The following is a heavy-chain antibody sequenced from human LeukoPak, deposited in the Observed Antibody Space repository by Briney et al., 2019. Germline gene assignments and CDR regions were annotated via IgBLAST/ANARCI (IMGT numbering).Heavy chain of an antibody. CDR1: GFTFGDYA. D-gene: IGHD1-26*01. CDR3: ARDFYRTKERYYYYYMDV. V-gene: IGHV3-49*03. J-gene: IGHJ6*03. Sequence: GGSLRLSCTASGFTFGDYAMSWFRQAPGKGLEWVGFIRSKAYGGTTEYAASVKGRFTISRDDSKSIAYLQMNSLKTEDTAVYYCARDFYRTKERYYYYYMDVWGKGTTVTVSS. CDR2: IRSKAYGGTT.